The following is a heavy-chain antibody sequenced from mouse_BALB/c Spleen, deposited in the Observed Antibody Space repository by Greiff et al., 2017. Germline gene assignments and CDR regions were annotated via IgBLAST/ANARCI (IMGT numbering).Heavy chain of an antibody. J-gene: IGHJ3*01. Sequence: EVQLQQSGTVLARPGASVKMSCKASGYTFTSYWMHWVKQRPGQGLEWIGAIYPGNSDTSYNQKFKGKAKLTAVTSTSTAYMELSSLTNEDSAVYYCTRGGFYDYDVAAWFAYWGQGTLVTVSA. D-gene: IGHD2-4*01. CDR3: TRGGFYDYDVAAWFAY. CDR1: GYTFTSYW. CDR2: IYPGNSDT. V-gene: IGHV1-5*01.